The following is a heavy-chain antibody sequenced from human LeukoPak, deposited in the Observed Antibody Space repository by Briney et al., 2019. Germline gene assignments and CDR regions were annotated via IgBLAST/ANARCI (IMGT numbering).Heavy chain of an antibody. D-gene: IGHD6-13*01. CDR3: AKEAVRSGGYSSHFGNRDY. Sequence: GGSLRLSCAASGFTFSSYGMHWVRQAPGKGLEWVAVKSYDGSNKYYADSVKGRFTISRDNSKNTLYLQMNSLRAEDTAVYYCAKEAVRSGGYSSHFGNRDYWGQGTLVTVSS. V-gene: IGHV3-30*18. J-gene: IGHJ4*02. CDR1: GFTFSSYG. CDR2: KSYDGSNK.